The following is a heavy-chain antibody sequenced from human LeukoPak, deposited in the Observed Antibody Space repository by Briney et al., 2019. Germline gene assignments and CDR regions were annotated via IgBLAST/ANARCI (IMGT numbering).Heavy chain of an antibody. V-gene: IGHV3-23*01. Sequence: PGGSLRLSCAASGFTFSSYSMNWVRQAPGKGLEWVSAISGSGGSTYYADSVKGRFTISRDNSKNTLYLQMNSLRAEDTAVYYCAKEAGLVPRTRYYYYYYMDVWGKGTTVTVSS. J-gene: IGHJ6*03. D-gene: IGHD3/OR15-3a*01. CDR1: GFTFSSYS. CDR2: ISGSGGST. CDR3: AKEAGLVPRTRYYYYYYMDV.